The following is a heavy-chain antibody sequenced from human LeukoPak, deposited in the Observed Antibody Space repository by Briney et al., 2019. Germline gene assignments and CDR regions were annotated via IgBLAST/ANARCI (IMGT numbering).Heavy chain of an antibody. Sequence: PSETLSLTCAVYGGSFSGYYWSWIRQPPGKGLEWIGEINHSGSTNYNPSLKSRVTISVDTSKNQFSLKLSSVTAADTAVYYCARGPYYYDSSGYYYFGYWGQGTLVTVSS. CDR3: ARGPYYYDSSGYYYFGY. V-gene: IGHV4-34*01. D-gene: IGHD3-22*01. J-gene: IGHJ4*02. CDR1: GGSFSGYY. CDR2: INHSGST.